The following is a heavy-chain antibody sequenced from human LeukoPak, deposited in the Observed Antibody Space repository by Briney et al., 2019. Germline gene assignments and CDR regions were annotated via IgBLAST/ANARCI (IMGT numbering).Heavy chain of an antibody. D-gene: IGHD3-22*01. CDR1: GGSISSYY. CDR2: IYYSGST. V-gene: IGHV4-59*01. CDR3: ARYGYDSSGYYYQGHFDY. J-gene: IGHJ4*02. Sequence: SETLSLTCTVSGGSISSYYWSWIRQPPGKGLEWIGYIYYSGSTNYNPSLKSRVTISVDMSKNQFSLKLSSVTAADTAVYYCARYGYDSSGYYYQGHFDYWGQGTLVTVSS.